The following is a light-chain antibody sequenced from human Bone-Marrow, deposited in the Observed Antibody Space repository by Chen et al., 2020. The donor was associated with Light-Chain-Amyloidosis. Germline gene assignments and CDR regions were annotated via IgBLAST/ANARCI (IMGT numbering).Light chain of an antibody. CDR1: SSDVGSSEF. V-gene: IGLV2-14*01. CDR2: EVS. CDR3: CAQTTYSTLKV. J-gene: IGLJ2*01. Sequence: QSAVTQPASVSGSPGQSITISCTGTSSDVGSSEFVSWYQQHPRIAPQIIIFEVSNRPAGVSSRFSGSKSGNTASLFISGLQAEDEADYYYCAQTTYSTLKVFGGGTKLTVL.